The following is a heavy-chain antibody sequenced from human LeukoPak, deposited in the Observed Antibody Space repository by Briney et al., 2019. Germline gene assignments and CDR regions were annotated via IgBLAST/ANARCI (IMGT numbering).Heavy chain of an antibody. CDR1: GGSISSYY. Sequence: TSETLSLTCTVSGGSISSYYWSWLRQPAGKGLEWIGRIYTSGSTNYNPSLKSRVTMSVDTSKNQFSLKLSSVTAADTAVYYCARHRYWTPYYFDYWGQGTLVTVSS. CDR3: ARHRYWTPYYFDY. V-gene: IGHV4-4*07. J-gene: IGHJ4*02. D-gene: IGHD2-15*01. CDR2: IYTSGST.